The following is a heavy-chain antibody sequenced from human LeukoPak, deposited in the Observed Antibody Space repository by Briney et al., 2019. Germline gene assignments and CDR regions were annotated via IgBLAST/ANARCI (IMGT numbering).Heavy chain of an antibody. J-gene: IGHJ4*02. CDR2: IYYSGST. CDR1: GGSTNSYY. V-gene: IGHV4-59*01. D-gene: IGHD4-11*01. CDR3: ARIRYSNYSLDY. Sequence: SETLSLTCTVSGGSTNSYYWSWIRQPPGKGLEWIGYIYYSGSTNHNPSLKSRVTMSVDTSKNQFSLKLSSVTAADTAVYYCARIRYSNYSLDYWGRGTLVTVSS.